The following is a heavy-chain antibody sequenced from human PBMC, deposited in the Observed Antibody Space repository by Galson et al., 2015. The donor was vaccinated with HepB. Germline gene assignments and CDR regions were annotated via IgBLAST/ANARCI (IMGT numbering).Heavy chain of an antibody. CDR1: GFTFDDYW. D-gene: IGHD2-2*01. J-gene: IGHJ6*02. CDR3: ARSSVRGELGFCSIIACPYGLDV. Sequence: SLRLSCAVSGFTFDDYWMHWVRQAPGEGLVWVSRINSDGTNTNYADSVKGRLTISRDNAKNTLYHQVNSLRAEDTGVYYCARSSVRGELGFCSIIACPYGLDVWGQGTTVSVSS. CDR2: INSDGTNT. V-gene: IGHV3-74*01.